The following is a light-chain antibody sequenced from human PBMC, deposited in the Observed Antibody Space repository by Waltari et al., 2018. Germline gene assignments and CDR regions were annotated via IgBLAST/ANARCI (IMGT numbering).Light chain of an antibody. J-gene: IGLJ1*01. V-gene: IGLV2-14*01. CDR1: SSDVGGYNY. CDR2: EVS. CDR3: SSYTSSSFYV. Sequence: QSALTQPASVSGSPGQSIPISCTGTSSDVGGYNYVSWYQQHPGKAPKLMIYEVSNRPSGVSNRFSGSKSGNTASLTISGLQAEDEADYYCSSYTSSSFYVFGTGTKVTVL.